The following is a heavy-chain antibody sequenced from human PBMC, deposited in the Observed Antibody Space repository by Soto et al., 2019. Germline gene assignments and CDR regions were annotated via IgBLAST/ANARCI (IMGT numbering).Heavy chain of an antibody. CDR3: AKDIRYSTTVVSFDY. J-gene: IGHJ4*02. V-gene: IGHV3-23*01. CDR1: GFTFSSYA. CDR2: ISGSGGST. Sequence: EVQLLESGGGLVQPGGSLRLSCAASGFTFSSYAMNWVRQAPGKGLEWVSTISGSGGSTYYADSVKGRFAISRDNSKNTLYLQMTSLRAEDTAVYYCAKDIRYSTTVVSFDYWGQGTLVTVSS. D-gene: IGHD4-17*01.